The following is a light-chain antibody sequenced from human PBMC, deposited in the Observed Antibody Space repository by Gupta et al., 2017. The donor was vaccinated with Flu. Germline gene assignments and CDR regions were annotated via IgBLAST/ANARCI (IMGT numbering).Light chain of an antibody. V-gene: IGKV3-15*01. CDR3: QQYNNWPPLT. J-gene: IGKJ4*01. Sequence: ERDTLSCRASQIVSSNFAWYQQKPGQAPRLLIYGASTRATGIPARFSGSGSGTEFTLTISSLQSEDFAVYYCQQYNNWPPLTFGGGTKVEIK. CDR2: GAS. CDR1: QIVSSN.